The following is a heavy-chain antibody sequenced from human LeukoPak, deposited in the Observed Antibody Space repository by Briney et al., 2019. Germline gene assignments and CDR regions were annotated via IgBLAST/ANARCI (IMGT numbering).Heavy chain of an antibody. D-gene: IGHD3-10*01. Sequence: GGSLRLSCAASGFTVSSYYMNWVRQAPGKGLEWVSVIYSGGSTYFADPVKGRFTISRDNSKNTPYLQMNSLRAEDTAVYYCARGLGSYSYYFDYWGQGTLATVSS. CDR1: GFTVSSYY. V-gene: IGHV3-66*01. CDR2: IYSGGST. CDR3: ARGLGSYSYYFDY. J-gene: IGHJ4*02.